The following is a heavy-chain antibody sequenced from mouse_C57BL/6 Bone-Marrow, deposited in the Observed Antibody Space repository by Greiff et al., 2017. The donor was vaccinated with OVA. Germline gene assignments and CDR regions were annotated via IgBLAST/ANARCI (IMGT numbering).Heavy chain of an antibody. CDR2: INPSTGGT. V-gene: IGHV1-42*01. D-gene: IGHD1-1*01. Sequence: EVQLKESGPELVKPGASVKISCKASGYSFTGYYMNWVKQSPEKSLEWIGEINPSTGGTTYNQKFKAKATLTVDKSSSTAYMQLKSLTSEDSAVYYCARPQFITTVVDYFDYWGQGTTLTVSS. J-gene: IGHJ2*01. CDR3: ARPQFITTVVDYFDY. CDR1: GYSFTGYY.